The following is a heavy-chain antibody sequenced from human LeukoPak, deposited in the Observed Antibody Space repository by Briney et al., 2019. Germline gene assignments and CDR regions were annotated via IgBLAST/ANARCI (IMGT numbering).Heavy chain of an antibody. CDR3: ARVGAMVRGVIFWEFDY. J-gene: IGHJ4*02. Sequence: SGTLSLTCAVSGGSISSSNWWSWVRPPPGKGLEWIGEIYHSGSTNYNPSLKSRVTISVDKSKNQFSLKLSSVTAADTAVYYCARVGAMVRGVIFWEFDYWGQGTLVTASS. D-gene: IGHD3-10*01. V-gene: IGHV4-4*02. CDR1: GGSISSSNW. CDR2: IYHSGST.